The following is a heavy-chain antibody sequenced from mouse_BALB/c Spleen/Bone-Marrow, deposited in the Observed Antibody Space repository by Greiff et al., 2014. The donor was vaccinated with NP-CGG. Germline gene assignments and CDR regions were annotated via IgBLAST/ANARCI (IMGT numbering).Heavy chain of an antibody. CDR1: GYTFTSYW. D-gene: IGHD1-1*01. Sequence: VKLQESGAELVKPGASVKLSCKASGYTFTSYWMHWVKQRPGQGLEWIGEINPSNGRTNYNEKFKSKATLTVDKSSSTAYMQLSSLTSEDSAVYYCVRRATTVVATDYWGQGTTLTVSS. J-gene: IGHJ2*01. V-gene: IGHV1S81*02. CDR2: INPSNGRT. CDR3: VRRATTVVATDY.